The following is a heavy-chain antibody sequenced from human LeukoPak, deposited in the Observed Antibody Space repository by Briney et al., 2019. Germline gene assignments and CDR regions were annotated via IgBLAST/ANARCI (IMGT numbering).Heavy chain of an antibody. CDR3: AKVPSQHDNWFDP. D-gene: IGHD3-9*01. Sequence: GGSLRLSCAASGFTFSSHSMSWVRQTPGKGLEWMSYISSSSSIIHYADSVNGRFPISKDDAKNSLYLQMNSLRANATAIYYCAKVPSQHDNWFDPWGQGPLVTVSS. CDR2: ISSSSSII. CDR1: GFTFSSHS. V-gene: IGHV3-48*01. J-gene: IGHJ5*02.